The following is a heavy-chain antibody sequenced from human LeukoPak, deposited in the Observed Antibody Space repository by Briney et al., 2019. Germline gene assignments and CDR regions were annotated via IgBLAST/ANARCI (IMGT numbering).Heavy chain of an antibody. J-gene: IGHJ4*02. CDR3: ARRLHYYDSSGYYDY. Sequence: SETLSLTCAVYGGSFSGYYWSWIRQHPEKGLEWIGYIYYSGSTYYNPSLKSRVTISVDRSKNQFSLKLSSVTAADTAVYYCARRLHYYDSSGYYDYWGQGTLVTVSS. CDR1: GGSFSGYY. CDR2: IYYSGST. V-gene: IGHV4-34*01. D-gene: IGHD3-22*01.